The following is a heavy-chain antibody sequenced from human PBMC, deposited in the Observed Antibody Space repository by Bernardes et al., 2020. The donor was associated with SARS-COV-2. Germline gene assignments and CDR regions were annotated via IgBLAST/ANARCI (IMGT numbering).Heavy chain of an antibody. CDR1: GFSLSNGRMG. V-gene: IGHV2-26*01. CDR2: IFSNDEK. CDR3: ARIIPPDDYDISAIIGGFDN. J-gene: IGHJ4*02. D-gene: IGHD3-22*01. Sequence: SGPTLVKPTETLTLTCTVSGFSLSNGRMGVSWIRQPPGKALEWLAHIFSNDEKSYTTSLKSRLTISKDTSKSQVVLTMTNMDPVDTATYFCARIIPPDDYDISAIIGGFDNWGQGTLVTVSS.